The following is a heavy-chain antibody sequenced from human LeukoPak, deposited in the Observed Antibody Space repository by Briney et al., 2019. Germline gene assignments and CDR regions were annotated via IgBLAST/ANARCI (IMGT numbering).Heavy chain of an antibody. V-gene: IGHV1-69*06. J-gene: IGHJ6*03. CDR3: ATLCCGSYYMDV. CDR2: IIPISGTT. CDR1: GGTLNSYV. D-gene: IGHD2-15*01. Sequence: ASVKVSCKASGGTLNSYVISWVRQAPGQGLEWMGGIIPISGTTNYAQKFQGRVTITADKSTSTAYMELSSLRSEDTAVYYCATLCCGSYYMDVWGKGTTVTVSS.